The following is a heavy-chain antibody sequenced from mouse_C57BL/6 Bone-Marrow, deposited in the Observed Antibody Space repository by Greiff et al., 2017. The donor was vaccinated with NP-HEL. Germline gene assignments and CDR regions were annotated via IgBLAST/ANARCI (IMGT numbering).Heavy chain of an antibody. CDR3: ARHRGYTFAY. Sequence: EVKLQESGGDLVKPGGSLKLSCAASGFTFSSYGMSWVRQTPDKRLEWVATISSGGSYTYYPDSVKGRFTISRDNAKNTLYLHMSSLKSEDTAMYYCARHRGYTFAYWGQGTLVTVSA. D-gene: IGHD2-2*01. CDR1: GFTFSSYG. CDR2: ISSGGSYT. V-gene: IGHV5-6*01. J-gene: IGHJ3*01.